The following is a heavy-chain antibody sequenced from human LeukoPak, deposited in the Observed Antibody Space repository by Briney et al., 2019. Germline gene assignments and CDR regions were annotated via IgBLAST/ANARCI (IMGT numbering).Heavy chain of an antibody. J-gene: IGHJ4*02. Sequence: GASVKVSCKASGYTFTSYGISWVRQAPGQGLEWMGWINPNSGGTNYAQKFQGRVTMTTDTSMSTAYMELSRLTSDDTAVYYCARVDRFFPRESSSLGYWGQGTLVTVSS. CDR1: GYTFTSYG. V-gene: IGHV1-2*02. CDR2: INPNSGGT. CDR3: ARVDRFFPRESSSLGY. D-gene: IGHD2-2*03.